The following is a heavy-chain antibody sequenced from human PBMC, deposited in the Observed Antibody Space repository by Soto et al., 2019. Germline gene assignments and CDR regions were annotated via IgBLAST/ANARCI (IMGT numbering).Heavy chain of an antibody. V-gene: IGHV4-59*08. CDR1: GGSISSYY. CDR3: AASCVACGGFNYYGMDV. CDR2: VHDSWGS. Sequence: SETLSLTCTVSGGSISSYYWSWIRQPPGKGLEWIGYVHDSWGSHYNPSLKSRVAISLDTSKSQFSLKLTSVTATDTAVYYCAASCVACGGFNYYGMDVWGQGTTVTVSS. D-gene: IGHD2-21*01. J-gene: IGHJ6*02.